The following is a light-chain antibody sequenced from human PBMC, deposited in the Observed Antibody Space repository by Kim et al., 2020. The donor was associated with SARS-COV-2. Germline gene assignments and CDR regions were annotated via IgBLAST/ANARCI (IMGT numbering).Light chain of an antibody. CDR1: SSDVGSYKL. Sequence: QWVTISCPGTSSDVGSYKLVSWYQQHPGKAPKLMIYEVSKRPSGVSNRFSGSKSGNTASLTISGLQAEDEADYYCCSYAGSSTSVVFGGGTQLTVL. J-gene: IGLJ2*01. CDR3: CSYAGSSTSVV. CDR2: EVS. V-gene: IGLV2-23*02.